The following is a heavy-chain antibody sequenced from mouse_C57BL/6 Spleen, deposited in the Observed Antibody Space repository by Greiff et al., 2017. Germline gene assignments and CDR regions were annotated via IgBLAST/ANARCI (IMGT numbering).Heavy chain of an antibody. V-gene: IGHV1-69*01. CDR1: GYTFTSYW. Sequence: QVHVKQPGAELVMPGASVKLSCKASGYTFTSYWMHWVKQRPGQGLEWIGEIDPSDSYTNYNQKFKGKSTLTVDKSSSTAYMQLSSLTSEDSAVYYCASSYSNYVPYFDVWGTGTTVTVSS. CDR3: ASSYSNYVPYFDV. D-gene: IGHD2-5*01. J-gene: IGHJ1*03. CDR2: IDPSDSYT.